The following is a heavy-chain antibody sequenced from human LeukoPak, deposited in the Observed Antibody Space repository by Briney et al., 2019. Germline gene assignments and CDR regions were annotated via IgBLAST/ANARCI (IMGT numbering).Heavy chain of an antibody. CDR2: IIPIFGTA. V-gene: IGHV1-69*05. Sequence: SVKVSCKASGGTFSSYAISWVRRAPGQGLEWMGGIIPIFGTANYAQKFQGRVTITTDESTSTAYMELSSLRSEDTAVYYCARVAGRVRYDSSGYYSLGWFDPWGQGTLVTVSS. CDR3: ARVAGRVRYDSSGYYSLGWFDP. J-gene: IGHJ5*02. CDR1: GGTFSSYA. D-gene: IGHD3-22*01.